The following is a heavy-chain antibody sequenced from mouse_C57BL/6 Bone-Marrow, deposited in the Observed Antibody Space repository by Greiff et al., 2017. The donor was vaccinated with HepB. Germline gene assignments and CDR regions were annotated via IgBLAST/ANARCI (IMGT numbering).Heavy chain of an antibody. Sequence: QVQLQQPGAELVMPGASVKLSCKASGYTFTSYWMHWVKQRPGQGLEWIGEIDPSDSYTNYNQKFKGKSTLTVDKSSSTAYMQLRSLTSEDSAVYYCARGRLRRFAYWGQGTLVTVSA. CDR3: ARGRLRRFAY. J-gene: IGHJ3*01. CDR2: IDPSDSYT. CDR1: GYTFTSYW. V-gene: IGHV1-69*01. D-gene: IGHD2-4*01.